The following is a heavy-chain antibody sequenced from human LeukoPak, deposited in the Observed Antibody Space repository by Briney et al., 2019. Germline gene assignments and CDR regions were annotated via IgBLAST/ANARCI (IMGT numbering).Heavy chain of an antibody. V-gene: IGHV3-7*01. CDR3: ARDMGDWELLALDY. J-gene: IGHJ4*02. CDR2: IKQDGSEK. Sequence: GGSLRLSCAASGFTFSSYWMSWVRQAPGKGLEWVANIKQDGSEKYYVDSVKGRFTISRDNAKNSLYLQMNSLRAEDTAVCYCARDMGDWELLALDYWGQGTLVTVSS. D-gene: IGHD1-26*01. CDR1: GFTFSSYW.